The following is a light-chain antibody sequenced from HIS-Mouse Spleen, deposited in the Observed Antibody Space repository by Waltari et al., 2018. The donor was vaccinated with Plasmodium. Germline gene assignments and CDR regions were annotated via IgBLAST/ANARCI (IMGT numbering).Light chain of an antibody. CDR2: DES. Sequence: ELVLTQSPATLSLSPGERVTLSCRASQSVSSYLAWYQQKPGQAHRILNYDESNRATVIPARLSGSGSGTDFTLTISSLEPEDFAVYYCQQRSNWPRVFTFGGGTKVEIK. J-gene: IGKJ4*01. CDR1: QSVSSY. CDR3: QQRSNWPRVFT. V-gene: IGKV3-11*01.